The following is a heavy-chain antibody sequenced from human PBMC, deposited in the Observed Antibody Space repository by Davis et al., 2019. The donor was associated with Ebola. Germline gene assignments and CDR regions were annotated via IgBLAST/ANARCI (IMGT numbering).Heavy chain of an antibody. V-gene: IGHV4-59*12. CDR3: AREQPNSGWYDLLAFDI. CDR2: IYYSGST. J-gene: IGHJ3*02. Sequence: PSETLSLTCTVPGGSISSYYWSWIRQPPGKGLEWIGYIYYSGSTNYNPSLKSRVTISVDTSKNQFSLKLSSVTAADTAVYYCAREQPNSGWYDLLAFDIWGQGTMVTVSS. CDR1: GGSISSYY. D-gene: IGHD6-19*01.